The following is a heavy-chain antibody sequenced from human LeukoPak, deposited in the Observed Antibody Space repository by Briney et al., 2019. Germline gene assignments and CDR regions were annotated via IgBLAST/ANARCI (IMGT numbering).Heavy chain of an antibody. CDR3: ARCQVYYYGSGTKDRYFDY. CDR2: IIAILGIA. CDR1: GGTFSSYA. J-gene: IGHJ4*02. V-gene: IGHV1-69*04. D-gene: IGHD3-10*01. Sequence: ASVKVSCKASGGTFSSYAISWVRQAPGQGLEWMGRIIAILGIANYAQKFQGRVTITADKSTSTAYMELSSLRSEDTAVYYCARCQVYYYGSGTKDRYFDYWGQGTLVTVSS.